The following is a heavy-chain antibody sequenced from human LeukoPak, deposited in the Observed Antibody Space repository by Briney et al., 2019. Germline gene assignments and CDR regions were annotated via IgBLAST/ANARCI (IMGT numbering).Heavy chain of an antibody. J-gene: IGHJ4*02. CDR2: IVANGDTT. CDR3: ARDLQGVGDY. D-gene: IGHD3-10*01. V-gene: IGHV3-64*02. Sequence: GGSLRLSCAASGFTFSTYAMHWVRQAPGKGLEYVSSIVANGDTTYYADSVKGRFTISRDNSRNTLYLQMGSLRPEDMAVYYCARDLQGVGDYWGRGTLVTVSS. CDR1: GFTFSTYA.